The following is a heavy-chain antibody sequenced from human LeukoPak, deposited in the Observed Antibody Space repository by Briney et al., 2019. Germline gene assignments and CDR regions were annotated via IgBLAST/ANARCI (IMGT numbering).Heavy chain of an antibody. D-gene: IGHD6-19*01. J-gene: IGHJ4*02. CDR3: ARDLSAVAGTYYFNY. CDR2: ISSSGSSI. Sequence: GGSLRLSCAASGFTFSSYEMNWVRQAPGKGLEWVSYISSSGSSIYYADSVKGRFTISRDNAKNSLYLQRNSLRAEDTAVYYWARDLSAVAGTYYFNYWGQGTLVTASS. CDR1: GFTFSSYE. V-gene: IGHV3-48*03.